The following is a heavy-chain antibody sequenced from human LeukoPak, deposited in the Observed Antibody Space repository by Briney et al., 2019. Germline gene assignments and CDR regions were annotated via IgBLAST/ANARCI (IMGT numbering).Heavy chain of an antibody. CDR2: INHSGST. CDR1: GGSFSGYY. CDR3: VPVAVAGTGVSI. J-gene: IGHJ3*02. D-gene: IGHD6-19*01. V-gene: IGHV4-34*01. Sequence: SETLSLTCAVYGGSFSGYYWSWIRQPPGKGLEWIGEINHSGSTNYNPSLKSRVTISVATSKNQFSLKLSSVTAADTAVYYCVPVAVAGTGVSIWGQGTMVTVSS.